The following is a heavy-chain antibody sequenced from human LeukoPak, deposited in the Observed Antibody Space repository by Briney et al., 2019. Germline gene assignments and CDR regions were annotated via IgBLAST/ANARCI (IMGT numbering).Heavy chain of an antibody. Sequence: GGSLRLSCMASGFTLSDYYMIWVRQTPGKGLEWVANIKQDGSERNYVGSVKGRFTISRDNAKNSLYLQMNSLSAEDTAVYYCARPYNTGWARYYFDYGGQGTLVTVSS. J-gene: IGHJ4*02. D-gene: IGHD6-19*01. CDR2: IKQDGSER. V-gene: IGHV3-7*05. CDR1: GFTLSDYY. CDR3: ARPYNTGWARYYFDY.